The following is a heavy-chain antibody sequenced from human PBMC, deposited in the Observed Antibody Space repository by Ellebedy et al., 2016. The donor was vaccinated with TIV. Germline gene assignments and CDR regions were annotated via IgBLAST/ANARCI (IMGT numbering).Heavy chain of an antibody. CDR3: ATSPERLPVAGIYFHN. D-gene: IGHD6-19*01. CDR1: GFSFSASY. CDR2: ITPSGASM. V-gene: IGHV3-11*01. J-gene: IGHJ1*01. Sequence: GESLKISCAASGFSFSASYMNWIRQAPGKGLEWMSYITPSGASMYYSDSVRGRFTVFKDNAKNSLFLQMNSLRDEDTAVYYCATSPERLPVAGIYFHNWGQGTLVAVSS.